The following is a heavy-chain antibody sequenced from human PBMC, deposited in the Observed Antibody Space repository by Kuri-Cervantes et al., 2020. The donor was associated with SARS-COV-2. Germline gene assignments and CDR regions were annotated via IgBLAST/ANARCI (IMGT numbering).Heavy chain of an antibody. J-gene: IGHJ4*02. CDR2: ISTSGYTI. CDR3: ARVVADYFDY. Sequence: GESLKISCAASRFTVSDYYMSWVRQAPGEGLEWLASISTSGYTIYYADSVKGRFTISRDNAKNSLYLQMNSLRAEDTAVYYCARVVADYFDYWGQGTLVTVSS. V-gene: IGHV3-11*04. D-gene: IGHD5-12*01. CDR1: RFTVSDYY.